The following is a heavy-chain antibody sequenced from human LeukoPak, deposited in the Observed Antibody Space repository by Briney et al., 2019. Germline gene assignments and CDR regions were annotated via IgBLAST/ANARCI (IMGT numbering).Heavy chain of an antibody. D-gene: IGHD1-26*01. V-gene: IGHV3-7*03. J-gene: IGHJ4*02. CDR2: IKQDGSEK. CDR3: ARAPQWELLLPFDY. Sequence: PGGSLRLSCAASGFTFSNYWMSWVRQAPGKGLEWVANIKQDGSEKYYVNSVKGRFTISRDNDKNSLYLQMNSLRAEDTALYYCARAPQWELLLPFDYWGQGTLVTVSS. CDR1: GFTFSNYW.